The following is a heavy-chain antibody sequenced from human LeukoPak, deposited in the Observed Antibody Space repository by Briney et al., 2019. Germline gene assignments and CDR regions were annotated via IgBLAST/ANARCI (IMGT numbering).Heavy chain of an antibody. CDR2: ISYDGSNK. CDR1: GFTFSSYG. CDR3: AKDRGL. V-gene: IGHV3-30*18. D-gene: IGHD1-26*01. J-gene: IGHJ4*02. Sequence: GRSLRLSCAASGFTFSSYGMHWVRQVPGKGLEWVAVISYDGSNKYYADSVKGRFTISRDNSKNTLYLQMNSLRAEDTAVYYCAKDRGLWGQGTLVTVSS.